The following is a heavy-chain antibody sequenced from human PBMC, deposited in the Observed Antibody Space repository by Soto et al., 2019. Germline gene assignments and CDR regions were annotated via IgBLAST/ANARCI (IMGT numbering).Heavy chain of an antibody. CDR1: GDSVSSNSAA. CDR3: AGRCSLQWYYMDV. J-gene: IGHJ6*03. Sequence: SQTLSLTCVISGDSVSSNSAAWNRIRQSPSRGLEWLGRTYYRSRWYNDYAVSVRSRITVNADTSKNQFSLHLNSVTPEDTAVYYCAGRCSLQWYYMDVWDKGTTVTVSS. CDR2: TYYRSRWYN. D-gene: IGHD6-19*01. V-gene: IGHV6-1*01.